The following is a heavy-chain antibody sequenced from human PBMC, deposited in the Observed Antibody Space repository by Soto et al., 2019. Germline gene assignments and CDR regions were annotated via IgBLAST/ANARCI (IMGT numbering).Heavy chain of an antibody. CDR2: ISGSGGST. Sequence: GGSLRLSCVASGFTFSSYAMSWVRQAPGKGLEWVSAISGSGGSTYYADSVKGRFTISRDNSKNTLYLQMNSLRAEDTAVYYCAKDLTSYGSGSYGYWGQGTLVTVSS. CDR1: GFTFSSYA. J-gene: IGHJ4*02. D-gene: IGHD3-10*01. CDR3: AKDLTSYGSGSYGY. V-gene: IGHV3-23*01.